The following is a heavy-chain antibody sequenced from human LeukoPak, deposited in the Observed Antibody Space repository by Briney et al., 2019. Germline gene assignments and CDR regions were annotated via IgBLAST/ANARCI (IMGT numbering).Heavy chain of an antibody. CDR1: GGSISSYS. Sequence: SETLSLTCTVSGGSISSYSWSWIRQPPGKGLEWMGYIYDTGSANYNPSLKSRVTISVDTSKNQFSLKLSSVTAADTAVYYCARGAYIYGSWGQGTLVTVSS. J-gene: IGHJ5*02. V-gene: IGHV4-59*01. CDR2: IYDTGSA. CDR3: ARGAYIYGS. D-gene: IGHD5-18*01.